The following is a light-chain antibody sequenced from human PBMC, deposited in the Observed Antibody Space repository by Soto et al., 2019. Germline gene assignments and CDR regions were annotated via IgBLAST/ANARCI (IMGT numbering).Light chain of an antibody. V-gene: IGKV3-15*01. Sequence: EIVMTQSPATLSLSPGDRATFSCRASQSVSNNLAWYQQKPGQAPRLLIYGASTRATGIPARFSGSGSGTDFTLTISSLQSEDFAVYYCQHYDDWPPWTFGQGTKVEVK. CDR1: QSVSNN. J-gene: IGKJ1*01. CDR2: GAS. CDR3: QHYDDWPPWT.